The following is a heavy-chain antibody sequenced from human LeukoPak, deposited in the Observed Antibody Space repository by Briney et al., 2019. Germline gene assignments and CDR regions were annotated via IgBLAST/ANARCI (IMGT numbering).Heavy chain of an antibody. D-gene: IGHD5-18*01. CDR1: GYTFSSCY. Sequence: ASVKVSCKASGYTFSSCYIHWVRQAPGQGLEWMGIFYASDGTSRYAQKFQGRVTMTRDTATSTVYMELSSLISEDTAVYYCARVNSYSGYSYGLDYWGQGTLVTVSS. J-gene: IGHJ4*02. CDR2: FYASDGTS. CDR3: ARVNSYSGYSYGLDY. V-gene: IGHV1-46*01.